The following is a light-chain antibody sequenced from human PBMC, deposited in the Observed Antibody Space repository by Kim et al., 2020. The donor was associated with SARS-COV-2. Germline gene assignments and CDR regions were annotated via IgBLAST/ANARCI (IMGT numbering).Light chain of an antibody. CDR1: SSDVGGYNY. Sequence: QSALTQPRSVSGSPGQSVTISCTGTSSDVGGYNYVSWYQQHPGKAPKLMIYDVSKRPSRVPDRFSGSKSGNTASLTISGLQAEDEAVYYCCSYAGSYTFGFGGGTQLTVL. V-gene: IGLV2-11*01. CDR3: CSYAGSYTFG. J-gene: IGLJ3*02. CDR2: DVS.